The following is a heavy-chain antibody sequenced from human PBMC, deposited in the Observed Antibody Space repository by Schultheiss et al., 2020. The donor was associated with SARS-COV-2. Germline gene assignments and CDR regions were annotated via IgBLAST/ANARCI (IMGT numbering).Heavy chain of an antibody. CDR2: IWYDGSNK. CDR3: ARARATVTYFDY. D-gene: IGHD4-17*01. CDR1: GFTFSSYG. Sequence: GESLKISCAASGFTFSSYGMHWVRQAPGKGLEWVAVIWYDGSNKYYADSVKGRFTISRDNAKNSLYLQMNSLRAEDTAVYYCARARATVTYFDYWGQGTLVTVSS. J-gene: IGHJ4*02. V-gene: IGHV3-33*08.